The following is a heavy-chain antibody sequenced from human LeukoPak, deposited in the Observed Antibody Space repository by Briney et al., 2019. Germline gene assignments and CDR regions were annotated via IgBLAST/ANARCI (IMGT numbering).Heavy chain of an antibody. J-gene: IGHJ3*02. D-gene: IGHD2-2*01. CDR3: ARVLGYCSSTSCFDAFDI. CDR1: GFTFDDYG. CDR2: INWNGIST. V-gene: IGHV3-20*04. Sequence: PGGSLRLSCAASGFTFDDYGMSWVRQAPGKGLEWVSGINWNGISTHYADSVKGRFTISRDNSKNTLYLQMNSLRAEDTAVYYCARVLGYCSSTSCFDAFDIWGQGTMVTVSS.